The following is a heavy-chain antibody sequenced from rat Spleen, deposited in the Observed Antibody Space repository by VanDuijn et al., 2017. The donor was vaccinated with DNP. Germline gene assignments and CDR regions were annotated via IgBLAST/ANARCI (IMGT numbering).Heavy chain of an antibody. CDR3: ARAWYGYPYFDY. J-gene: IGHJ2*01. Sequence: EVQLQESGPGLVKPSQSLSLTCSVTGYSITSNYWGWIRKFPGNKMEWIGHMSHDGYTSYNPSLKSRVSITRDTSKNQFFLQLNSVTTEDTATCYCARAWYGYPYFDYWGQGVMVTVSS. CDR2: MSHDGYT. V-gene: IGHV3-1*01. D-gene: IGHD1-4*01. CDR1: GYSITSNY.